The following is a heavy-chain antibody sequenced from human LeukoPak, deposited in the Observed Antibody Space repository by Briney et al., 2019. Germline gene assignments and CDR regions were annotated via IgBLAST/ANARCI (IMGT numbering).Heavy chain of an antibody. Sequence: ASVKVSCKASGYTCTGYYMHWVRQAPGQGLEWMGWINPNSGGTNYAQKFQGRVTMTRDTSISTAYMELSRLRSDDTAVYYCARGDFWSGYLSDYWGQGTLVTVSS. CDR3: ARGDFWSGYLSDY. D-gene: IGHD3-3*01. CDR2: INPNSGGT. V-gene: IGHV1-2*02. J-gene: IGHJ4*02. CDR1: GYTCTGYY.